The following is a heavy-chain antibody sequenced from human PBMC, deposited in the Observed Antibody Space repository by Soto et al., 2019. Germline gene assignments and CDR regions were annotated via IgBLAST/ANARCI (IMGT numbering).Heavy chain of an antibody. CDR2: INPNSGGT. Sequence: ASVKVSFKASGYTFTGYYMHWVRQAPGQGLEWMGWINPNSGGTNYAQKFQGWVTMTRDTSISTAYMELSRLRSDDTAVYYCARDLNPVAAAGKGSRNWFDQWGQGTLVTFSS. V-gene: IGHV1-2*04. J-gene: IGHJ5*02. CDR3: ARDLNPVAAAGKGSRNWFDQ. D-gene: IGHD6-13*01. CDR1: GYTFTGYY.